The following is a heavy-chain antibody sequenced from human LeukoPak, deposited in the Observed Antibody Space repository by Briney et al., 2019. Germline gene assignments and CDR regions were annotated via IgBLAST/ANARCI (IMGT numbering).Heavy chain of an antibody. CDR3: AKGHSGGYRTEPVDY. CDR1: GFTVSSNS. Sequence: GGSLRLSCTVSGFTVSSNSMSWVRQAPGKGLEWVSSISSSSSYIYYADSVKGRFTISRDNAKNSLHLQMNSLRADDTALYYCAKGHSGGYRTEPVDYWGQGTLVTVSS. J-gene: IGHJ4*02. CDR2: ISSSSSYI. V-gene: IGHV3-21*04. D-gene: IGHD1-26*01.